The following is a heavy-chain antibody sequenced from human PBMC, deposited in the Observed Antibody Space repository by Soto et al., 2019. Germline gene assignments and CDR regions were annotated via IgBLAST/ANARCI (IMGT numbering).Heavy chain of an antibody. Sequence: PGGSQILSCAASGFTFSSYSMHWVRQAPGKGLEWVAVISYDGSNKYYADSVKGRFTISRDNSKNTLYLQMNSLRAEDTAVYYCARVYLLDIVVVVAATHDFDIWGQGTMVTVSS. V-gene: IGHV3-30-3*01. CDR3: ARVYLLDIVVVVAATHDFDI. J-gene: IGHJ3*02. CDR1: GFTFSSYS. CDR2: ISYDGSNK. D-gene: IGHD2-15*01.